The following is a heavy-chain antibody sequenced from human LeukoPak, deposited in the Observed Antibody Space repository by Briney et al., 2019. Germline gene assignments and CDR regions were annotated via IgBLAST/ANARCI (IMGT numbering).Heavy chain of an antibody. J-gene: IGHJ4*02. D-gene: IGHD3-10*01. Sequence: ASVKVSCKASGYTFTGYYMHWVRQAPGQGLEWMGWINPNSGGTTYAQKFQGRVTMTRDTSISTAYMELSRLRSDDTAVYYCARSPSSGSGSYYGYWGQGTLVTVSS. CDR3: ARSPSSGSGSYYGY. CDR1: GYTFTGYY. V-gene: IGHV1-2*02. CDR2: INPNSGGT.